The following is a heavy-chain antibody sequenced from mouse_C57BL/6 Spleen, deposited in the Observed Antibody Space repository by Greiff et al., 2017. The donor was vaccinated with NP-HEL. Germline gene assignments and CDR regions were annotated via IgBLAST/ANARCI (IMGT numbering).Heavy chain of an antibody. CDR1: GFTFSSYT. CDR2: ISGGGGNI. CDR3: ARRDYYGSFFAY. D-gene: IGHD1-1*01. V-gene: IGHV5-9*01. J-gene: IGHJ3*01. Sequence: EVMLVESGGGLVKPGGSLKLSCAASGFTFSSYTMSWVRQTPEKRLEWVATISGGGGNIYYPDSVKGRFTISRDNAKNTLYLQRSSLRSEDTALYDCARRDYYGSFFAYWGQGTRVTVSA.